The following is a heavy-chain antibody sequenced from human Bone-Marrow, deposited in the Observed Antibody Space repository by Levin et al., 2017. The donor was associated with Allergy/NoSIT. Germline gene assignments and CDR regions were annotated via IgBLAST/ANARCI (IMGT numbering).Heavy chain of an antibody. V-gene: IGHV1-18*01. CDR2: ISPYNGDS. CDR3: ARDNSGFFDFFDY. Sequence: PGESLKISCKASGYTFSDHGINWVRQAPGQGLEWVGWISPYNGDSNSAQKVQGRVTMTTDTSTNTAYLELRSLRSDDTAVYYCARDNSGFFDFFDYWGQGTLVTVSS. D-gene: IGHD2/OR15-2a*01. J-gene: IGHJ4*02. CDR1: GYTFSDHG.